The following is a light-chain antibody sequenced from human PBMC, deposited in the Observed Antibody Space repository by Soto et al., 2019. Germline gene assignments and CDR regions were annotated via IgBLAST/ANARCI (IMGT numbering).Light chain of an antibody. CDR2: GNS. CDR1: SSNIGAGYD. Sequence: QSVLTQPPSVSGAPGQRVTISCTGSSSNIGAGYDVHWYQQLPGTAPKLLIYGNSNRPSGVPDRFSGSKSGTSASLAITGLQAEDEADYYCASKTTRSTVLFGGGTKVTVL. J-gene: IGLJ2*01. V-gene: IGLV1-40*01. CDR3: ASKTTRSTVL.